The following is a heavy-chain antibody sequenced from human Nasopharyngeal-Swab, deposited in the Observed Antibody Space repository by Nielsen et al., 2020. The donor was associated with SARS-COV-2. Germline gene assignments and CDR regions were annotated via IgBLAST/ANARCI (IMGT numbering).Heavy chain of an antibody. V-gene: IGHV2-5*02. J-gene: IGHJ6*02. Sequence: RQAPGKALECRAVIFWDDDKWYSPSLEGRLTITKDTTKNQVVLRMTNVDPVDTGTYYCARVDVSGFYYYGLDVWGQGTTVTVSS. CDR3: ARVDVSGFYYYGLDV. CDR2: IFWDDDK. D-gene: IGHD5-12*01.